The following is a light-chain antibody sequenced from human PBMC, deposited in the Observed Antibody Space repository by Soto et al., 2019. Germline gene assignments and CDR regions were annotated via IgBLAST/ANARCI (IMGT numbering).Light chain of an antibody. CDR1: QNIRSR. V-gene: IGKV1-5*01. CDR3: QQYHSYWT. CDR2: DAS. J-gene: IGKJ1*01. Sequence: DFHMTQSPSTLSASLGARVTITFRASQNIRSRLAWFQQKPGKAPKLLIYDASSLESGVPQRFSGSGSGTEFTLTISSLQTDDFSTYYCQQYHSYWTFGQGTKVDI.